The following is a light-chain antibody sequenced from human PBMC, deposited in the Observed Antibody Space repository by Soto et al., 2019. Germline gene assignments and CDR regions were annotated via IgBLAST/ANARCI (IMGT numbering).Light chain of an antibody. Sequence: EIVLTQSPATLSLSPGERATLSCRASQSVSSYLAWYQQKPGQAPRLLIYDASNRATGIPARFSGSGSGTAFTLTISSLEPEDFAVYYCQERSNWPRFTFGPGTKVDSK. CDR3: QERSNWPRFT. J-gene: IGKJ3*01. CDR1: QSVSSY. V-gene: IGKV3-11*01. CDR2: DAS.